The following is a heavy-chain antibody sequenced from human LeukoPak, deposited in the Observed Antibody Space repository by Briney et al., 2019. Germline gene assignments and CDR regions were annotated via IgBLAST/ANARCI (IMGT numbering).Heavy chain of an antibody. CDR3: ARTRWLQLHGFDY. CDR2: IYYSGST. J-gene: IGHJ4*02. V-gene: IGHV4-31*03. CDR1: GGSISSGGYY. Sequence: SQTLSPTCTVSGGSISSGGYYWSWIRQHPGKGLEWIGYIYYSGSTYYNPSLKSRVTISVDTSKNQFSLKLSSVTAADTAVYYCARTRWLQLHGFDYWGQGTLVTVSS. D-gene: IGHD5-24*01.